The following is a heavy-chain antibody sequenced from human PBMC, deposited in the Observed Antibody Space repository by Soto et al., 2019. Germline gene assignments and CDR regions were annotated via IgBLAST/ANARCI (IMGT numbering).Heavy chain of an antibody. CDR2: IIPIFGTA. J-gene: IGHJ4*02. D-gene: IGHD4-17*01. CDR3: ARAATYGDYDFSDY. Sequence: QVQLVQSGAEVKKPGSSVKVSCKASGGTFSSYAISWVRQAPGQGLEWMGGIIPIFGTANYAQKFQGRVTITADESTSTAYMELSSLRSEDTALYYCARAATYGDYDFSDYWGQGTLVTVSS. V-gene: IGHV1-69*12. CDR1: GGTFSSYA.